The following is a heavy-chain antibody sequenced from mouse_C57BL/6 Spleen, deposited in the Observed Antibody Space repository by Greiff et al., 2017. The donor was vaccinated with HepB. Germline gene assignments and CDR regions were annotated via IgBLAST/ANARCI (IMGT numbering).Heavy chain of an antibody. Sequence: VQLQQPGTELVKPGASVKLSCKASGYTLTSYWMHWVKQRPGQGLEWIGNINPSNGGTNYNEKFKSKATLTVDKSSSTAYMQLSSLTSEDSAVYYCARFLRTPLYAMDYWGQGTSVTVSS. V-gene: IGHV1-53*01. CDR1: GYTLTSYW. CDR3: ARFLRTPLYAMDY. CDR2: INPSNGGT. J-gene: IGHJ4*01.